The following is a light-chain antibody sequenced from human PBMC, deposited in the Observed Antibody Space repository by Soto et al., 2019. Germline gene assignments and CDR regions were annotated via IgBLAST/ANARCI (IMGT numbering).Light chain of an antibody. CDR1: SSDVGGYNY. J-gene: IGLJ3*02. CDR3: SSYTSISTWV. CDR2: EVS. V-gene: IGLV2-14*01. Sequence: QSVLTQPASVSGSPGQSITISCTGTSSDVGGYNYASWYQQHPGKAPKLMIYEVSNRPSGVSNRFSGSKSGNTASLTISGLQAEDEADYYCSSYTSISTWVFGGGTKLTVL.